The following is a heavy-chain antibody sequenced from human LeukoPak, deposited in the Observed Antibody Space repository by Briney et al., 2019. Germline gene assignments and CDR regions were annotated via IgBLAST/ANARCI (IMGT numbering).Heavy chain of an antibody. Sequence: GGSLRLSCAASGFTFSSYWMSWVRQAPGKGLEWVANIKQDGSEKYYVDSVKGRFTISRDNAKNSLYLQMNILRAEDTAVYYCARDGADDAFDIWGQGTMVTVSS. CDR3: ARDGADDAFDI. V-gene: IGHV3-7*01. J-gene: IGHJ3*02. D-gene: IGHD4/OR15-4a*01. CDR1: GFTFSSYW. CDR2: IKQDGSEK.